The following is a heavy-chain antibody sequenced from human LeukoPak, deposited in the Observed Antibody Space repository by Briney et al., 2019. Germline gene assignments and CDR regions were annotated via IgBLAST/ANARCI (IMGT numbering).Heavy chain of an antibody. J-gene: IGHJ3*02. Sequence: SETLSLTCTVSGGSVSSGGYYWSWIRQPPGKGLEWIGYIYYSGSTNYNPSLKSRITISVDTSKNQFSLKLSSVTAADTAVYYCARDTGGWYGDHDAFDIWGQGTMVTVSS. CDR2: IYYSGST. CDR3: ARDTGGWYGDHDAFDI. CDR1: GGSVSSGGYY. D-gene: IGHD6-19*01. V-gene: IGHV4-61*08.